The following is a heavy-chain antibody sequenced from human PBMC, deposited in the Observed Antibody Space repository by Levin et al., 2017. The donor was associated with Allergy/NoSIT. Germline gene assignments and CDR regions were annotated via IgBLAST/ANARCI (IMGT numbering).Heavy chain of an antibody. CDR3: ARADLGGADY. J-gene: IGHJ4*02. Sequence: NAGGSLRLSCAASGFTFSSYSMNWVRQAPGKGLEWVSSISSSSSYIYYADSVKGRFTISRDNAKNSLYLQMNSLRAEDTAVYYCARADLGGADYWGQGTLVTVSS. V-gene: IGHV3-21*01. CDR1: GFTFSSYS. CDR2: ISSSSSYI. D-gene: IGHD3-16*01.